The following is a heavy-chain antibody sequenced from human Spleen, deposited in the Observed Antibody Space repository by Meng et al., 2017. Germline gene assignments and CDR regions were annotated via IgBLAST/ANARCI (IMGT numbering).Heavy chain of an antibody. CDR3: LRGSGGSV. J-gene: IGHJ1*01. D-gene: IGHD3-10*01. CDR1: GDSISSSSYY. Sequence: QLQVQESGPGLVKPSETLSLTCTVSGDSISSSSYYWGWIRQPPGKGLEWIGEIPHRGSSAYNPSLKSRVSMSIDKSKNQFSLKLTSVTAADTAVYHCLRGSGGSVWGQGTLVTVSS. CDR2: IPHRGSS. V-gene: IGHV4-39*07.